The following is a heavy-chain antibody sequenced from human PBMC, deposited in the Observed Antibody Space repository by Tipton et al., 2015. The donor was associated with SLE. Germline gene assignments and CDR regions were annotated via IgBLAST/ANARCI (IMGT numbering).Heavy chain of an antibody. CDR1: GGSISSYY. J-gene: IGHJ4*02. V-gene: IGHV4-59*01. Sequence: TLSLTCTVSGGSISSYYWSWIRQPPGKGLEWIGYIHYSGSTNYNPSLKSRVTITVDTSKNQFSLKLSSVTAADTAVYYCARDRGESPYWGQGTLVTVSS. D-gene: IGHD5-12*01. CDR2: IHYSGST. CDR3: ARDRGESPY.